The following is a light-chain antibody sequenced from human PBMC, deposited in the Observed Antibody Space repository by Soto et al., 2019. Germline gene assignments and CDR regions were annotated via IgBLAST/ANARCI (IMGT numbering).Light chain of an antibody. CDR2: EVT. Sequence: QSALTQPPSASGSPGQSVTICCTGTSSDVGGYNFVSWYQQHPGKAPKLMIYEVTKRPSGVPDRFSGSKSGNTASLTVSGLQAEDEADYYCSSYAGSNNRYVFGTGTKLTVL. CDR3: SSYAGSNNRYV. CDR1: SSDVGGYNF. V-gene: IGLV2-8*01. J-gene: IGLJ1*01.